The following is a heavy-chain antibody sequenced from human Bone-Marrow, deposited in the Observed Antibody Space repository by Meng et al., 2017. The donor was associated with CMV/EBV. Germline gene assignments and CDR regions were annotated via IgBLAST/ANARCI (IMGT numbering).Heavy chain of an antibody. Sequence: SVKVSCKASGGTFSSYAISWVRQAPGQGLEWMGGIIPIFGTANYAQKFQGRVTITTDESTSTAYMELSSLRSEDTAVYYCARGRDNVDTAMVPGYYYYGMDVWGQGTTVTVSS. CDR3: ARGRDNVDTAMVPGYYYYGMDV. J-gene: IGHJ6*02. D-gene: IGHD5-18*01. V-gene: IGHV1-69*05. CDR2: IIPIFGTA. CDR1: GGTFSSYA.